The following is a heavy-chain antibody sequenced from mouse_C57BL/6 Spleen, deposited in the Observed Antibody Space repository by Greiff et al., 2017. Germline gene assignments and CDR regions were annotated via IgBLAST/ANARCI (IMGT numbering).Heavy chain of an antibody. J-gene: IGHJ3*01. D-gene: IGHD2-2*01. CDR2: FNPSSGYT. Sequence: VQLQQSGAELAKPGASVKLSCKASGYTFTSYWMHWVKQRPGQGLEWIGYFNPSSGYTKYNQKFKDKATLTVDKSSSTAYMQLSRLTSADSAVYYCATRACYGYDEKRFAYWGQGTLVTVSA. V-gene: IGHV1-7*01. CDR1: GYTFTSYW. CDR3: ATRACYGYDEKRFAY.